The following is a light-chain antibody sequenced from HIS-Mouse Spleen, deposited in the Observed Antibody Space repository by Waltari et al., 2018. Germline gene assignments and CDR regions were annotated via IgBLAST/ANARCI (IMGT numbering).Light chain of an antibody. CDR1: QSLVHSDGNTY. CDR2: KVS. J-gene: IGKJ2*01. CDR3: MQGTHWPAYT. Sequence: DVVMTQSPLSLPVTLGQPASISCRSSQSLVHSDGNTYLNWFQQRPSQSPRRLIYKVSNRDSGVPDRFSGSGSGTDFTLKISRVEAEDVGVYYCMQGTHWPAYTFGQGTKLEIK. V-gene: IGKV2-30*02.